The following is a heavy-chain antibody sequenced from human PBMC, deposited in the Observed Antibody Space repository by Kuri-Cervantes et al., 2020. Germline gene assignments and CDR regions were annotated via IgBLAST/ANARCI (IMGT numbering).Heavy chain of an antibody. J-gene: IGHJ4*02. D-gene: IGHD6-13*01. Sequence: GSLRLSCAVYGGSFSGYYWSWIRQPPGKGLEWIGEINHSGSTNYNPSLKSRVTISIDTSKNQFSLKLSSVTAADTAIYYCARADSSSWFDWGQGTLVTVSS. CDR3: ARADSSSWFD. CDR2: INHSGST. CDR1: GGSFSGYY. V-gene: IGHV4-34*01.